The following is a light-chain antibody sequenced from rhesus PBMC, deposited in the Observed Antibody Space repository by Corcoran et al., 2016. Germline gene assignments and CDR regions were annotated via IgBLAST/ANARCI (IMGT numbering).Light chain of an antibody. V-gene: IGKV1-44*01. Sequence: DIQMTQSPSAFPASVGDRVTISCRASQNIYSNLAWYQQKQEKAPKPLIYAASSSQTGIPSRFSGRWSGTEFTLTVNSLQPQDSASCSYQHLCDNPFTFGPGTKLDIK. J-gene: IGKJ3*01. CDR2: AAS. CDR1: QNIYSN. CDR3: QHLCDNPFT.